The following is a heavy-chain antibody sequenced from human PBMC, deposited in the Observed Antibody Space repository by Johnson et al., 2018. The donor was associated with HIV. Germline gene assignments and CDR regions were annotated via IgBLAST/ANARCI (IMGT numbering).Heavy chain of an antibody. D-gene: IGHD3-22*01. CDR2: ITADGSEK. V-gene: IGHV3-7*01. CDR3: VRDVTPYSSGYYYGAFDF. Sequence: VQLVESGGGLVKPGGSLRLSCAASGFTFSDYYMSWVRQAPGKGLEWVANITADGSEKYYVDSVKGRFTISRDNANNSLYLQMNSLGVEDAAVYYCVRDVTPYSSGYYYGAFDFWGQGTMVTVSS. CDR1: GFTFSDYY. J-gene: IGHJ3*01.